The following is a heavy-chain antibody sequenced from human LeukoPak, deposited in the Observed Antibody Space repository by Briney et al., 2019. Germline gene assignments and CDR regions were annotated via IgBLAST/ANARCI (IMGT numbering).Heavy chain of an antibody. CDR1: GYTFTGYY. Sequence: ASVKVSCKASGYTFTGYYMHWVRQAPGQGLEWMGWINPNSGGTNYAQKFQGRVTMTRDTSISTAYMELSRLRSDDTAVYYCVRGPYWFGELLSPFDYWGQGTLVTVSS. V-gene: IGHV1-2*02. J-gene: IGHJ4*02. CDR2: INPNSGGT. CDR3: VRGPYWFGELLSPFDY. D-gene: IGHD3-10*01.